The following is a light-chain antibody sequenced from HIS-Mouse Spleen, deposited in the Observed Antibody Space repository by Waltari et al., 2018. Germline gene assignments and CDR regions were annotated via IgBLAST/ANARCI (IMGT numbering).Light chain of an antibody. J-gene: IGLJ2*01. V-gene: IGLV3-10*01. CDR1: ALPKKY. CDR3: YSTDSSGNHRV. Sequence: SYELTQPPSVSVSPGQTARITCSGDALPKKYAYWYQQKSGQAPVLVIYEDSKRPSGIPEGLSGSSSGTRATLTISGAQVEDEADDYCYSTDSSGNHRVFGGGTKLTVL. CDR2: EDS.